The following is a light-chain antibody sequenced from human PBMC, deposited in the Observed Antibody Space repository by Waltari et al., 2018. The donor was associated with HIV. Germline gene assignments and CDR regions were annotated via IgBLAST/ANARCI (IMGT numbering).Light chain of an antibody. CDR2: AAS. CDR1: QDKTTC. J-gene: IGKJ4*01. CDR3: QQYYAPPLT. V-gene: IGKV1-33*01. Sequence: DIQMTQFPSSLSASVGDRVTITSQASQDKTTCLNLYQPKSGKAPKLLIYAASNLETRVPSRFSGSGSGTDFTFTLTSLQPEDFASYYCQQYYAPPLTFAGGTKVEIK.